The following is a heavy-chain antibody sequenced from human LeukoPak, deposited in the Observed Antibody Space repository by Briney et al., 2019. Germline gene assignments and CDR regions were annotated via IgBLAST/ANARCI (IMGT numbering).Heavy chain of an antibody. J-gene: IGHJ4*02. Sequence: SETLSLTCTVSGYSISSGYYWGWIRQPPGKGLGWIGSIYHSGSTYYNPSLKSRVTISVDTSKNQFSLKLSSVTAADTAVYYCARDLGYYDSSGYWTFDYWGQGTLVTVSS. D-gene: IGHD3-22*01. CDR1: GYSISSGYY. CDR3: ARDLGYYDSSGYWTFDY. CDR2: IYHSGST. V-gene: IGHV4-38-2*02.